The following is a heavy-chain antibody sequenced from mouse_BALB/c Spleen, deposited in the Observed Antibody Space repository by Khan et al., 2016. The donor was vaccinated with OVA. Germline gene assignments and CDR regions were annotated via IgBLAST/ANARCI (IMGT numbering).Heavy chain of an antibody. CDR2: ISYSGST. CDR1: GYSITSDYA. V-gene: IGHV3-2*02. CDR3: ARDGSRYNYAMDY. J-gene: IGHJ4*01. Sequence: VQLKESGPGLVKPSQSLSLTCTVTGYSITSDYAWNWIRQFPGNKLEWMGYISYSGSTNYNPSLKSRIFITRDTSKNQFFQQLNSVTSEDTATYYCARDGSRYNYAMDYWGQGTAVTVSS. D-gene: IGHD2-3*01.